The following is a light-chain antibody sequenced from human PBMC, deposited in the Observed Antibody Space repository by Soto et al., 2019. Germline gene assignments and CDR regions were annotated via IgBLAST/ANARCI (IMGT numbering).Light chain of an antibody. J-gene: IGKJ4*01. CDR2: DTS. CDR1: QGIRND. CDR3: LQHYTYHLT. Sequence: DIQMTQSPSSLSASVGDRVTITCRASQGIRNDLDWYQHKPGKAPKRLIYDTSSLQSGVPSRFSGSGSGTEFTLTVSSLQPEYSATYYCLQHYTYHLTFGGGTKVEIK. V-gene: IGKV1-17*01.